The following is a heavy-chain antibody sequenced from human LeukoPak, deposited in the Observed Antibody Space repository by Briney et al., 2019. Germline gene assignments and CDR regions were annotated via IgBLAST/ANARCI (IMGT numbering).Heavy chain of an antibody. Sequence: GGSLRLSCAASGFTFSSYWMHWVRQAPGKGLVWVSRIHSDGSSTSYADSVRGRFTISRDDAKSTLYLQMNSLRAEDTAVYYCASLGITGTTGYFDYWGQGTLVTVSS. V-gene: IGHV3-74*01. D-gene: IGHD1-14*01. CDR1: GFTFSSYW. CDR3: ASLGITGTTGYFDY. J-gene: IGHJ4*02. CDR2: IHSDGSST.